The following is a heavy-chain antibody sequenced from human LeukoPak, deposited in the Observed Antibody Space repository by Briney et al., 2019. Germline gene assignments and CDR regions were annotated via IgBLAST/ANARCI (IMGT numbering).Heavy chain of an antibody. CDR1: GFTFSSYS. V-gene: IGHV3-21*01. CDR3: ARAQPNYCSGGSCYNDY. Sequence: GGSLRLSCAASGFTFSSYSMNWVRQAPGKGLEWVSSISSSSSYIYYADSVKGRFTISRDNAKNSLYLQMNSLRAEDTAVYYCARAQPNYCSGGSCYNDYWGQGTLVTVSS. D-gene: IGHD2-15*01. J-gene: IGHJ4*02. CDR2: ISSSSSYI.